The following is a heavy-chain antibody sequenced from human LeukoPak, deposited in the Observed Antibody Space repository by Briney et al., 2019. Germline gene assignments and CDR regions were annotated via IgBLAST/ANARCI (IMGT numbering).Heavy chain of an antibody. J-gene: IGHJ4*02. CDR2: INPNSGGT. V-gene: IGHV1-2*02. CDR1: GYTFTAFY. D-gene: IGHD1-1*01. Sequence: ASVKVSCKASGYTFTAFYMHWVRQAPGQGLEWMGWINPNSGGTNYAQKFQGRFTMTRDTSISTAYMELSRLRSDDTAVYYCARDFYNGVGFFDYWGQGTLLTVSS. CDR3: ARDFYNGVGFFDY.